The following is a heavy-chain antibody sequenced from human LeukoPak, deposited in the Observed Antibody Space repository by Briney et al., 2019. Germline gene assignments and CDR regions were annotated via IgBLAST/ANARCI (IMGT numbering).Heavy chain of an antibody. V-gene: IGHV1-8*03. CDR2: MNPNSGYT. CDR3: ERAEYYGSGSRGY. J-gene: IGHJ4*01. Sequence: GASVKVSCNASGYSLTSYDINWVRQAPGQGVDWMGWMNPNSGYTGYAQKFQGRVTFTRNPSINTAYMELSSLRSEDTAVYFCERAEYYGSGSRGYWGHGTLVTVSS. CDR1: GYSLTSYD. D-gene: IGHD3-10*01.